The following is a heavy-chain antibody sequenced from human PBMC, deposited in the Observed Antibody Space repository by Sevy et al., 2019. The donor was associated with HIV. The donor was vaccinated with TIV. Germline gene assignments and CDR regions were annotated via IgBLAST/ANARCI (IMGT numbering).Heavy chain of an antibody. CDR1: GGSISSYY. Sequence: SETLSLTCTVSGGSISSYYWSWIRQPAGKGLEWIGRIYTSGSTNYNPSLKSRVTMSVDTSKNQFSLKLSSVTAADTAVYYCARDRVRYGDYGGWLDYWGQRTLVTVSS. CDR3: ARDRVRYGDYGGWLDY. D-gene: IGHD4-17*01. J-gene: IGHJ4*02. CDR2: IYTSGST. V-gene: IGHV4-4*07.